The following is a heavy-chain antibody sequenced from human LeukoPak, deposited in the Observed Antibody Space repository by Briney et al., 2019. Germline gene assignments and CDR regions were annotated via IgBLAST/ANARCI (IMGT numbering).Heavy chain of an antibody. CDR3: ARGPSGYHNT. D-gene: IGHD5-12*01. Sequence: GGSLRLSCAASGFTFSSYAMHWVRQAPGKGLEWVAVISYDGSNTYYADSVKGRFTISRDNSKNTLYLQMNSLRAEDTAVYYCARGPSGYHNTGGQGTLVTVSS. J-gene: IGHJ4*02. V-gene: IGHV3-30*14. CDR2: ISYDGSNT. CDR1: GFTFSSYA.